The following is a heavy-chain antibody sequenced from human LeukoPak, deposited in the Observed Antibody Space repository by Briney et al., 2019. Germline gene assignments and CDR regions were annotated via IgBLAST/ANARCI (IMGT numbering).Heavy chain of an antibody. J-gene: IGHJ4*02. D-gene: IGHD3-16*01. CDR2: INPNGGGT. Sequence: GASVKVSCKASGYTFTDYYMHWVRQAPGQGLEWMGWINPNGGGTHYAQKFQGRVTMTRDTSINTAYMELSSLRSDDTAVYYCARGGKSELGACDYWGQGTLVTVSS. V-gene: IGHV1-2*02. CDR3: ARGGKSELGACDY. CDR1: GYTFTDYY.